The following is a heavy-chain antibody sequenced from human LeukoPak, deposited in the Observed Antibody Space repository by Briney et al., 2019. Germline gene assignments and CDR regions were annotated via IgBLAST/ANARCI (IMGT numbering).Heavy chain of an antibody. J-gene: IGHJ6*02. V-gene: IGHV3-9*01. CDR3: AKDVGATLSYGMDA. CDR2: ISWNSGSI. D-gene: IGHD1-26*01. CDR1: GFTFDDYA. Sequence: QPGRSLRLSCAASGFTFDDYAIYWVRQPPGKGLEWVSGISWNSGSIDYADSVKGRFTISRDNVKNSLYLQMNSLKPEDTALYYCAKDVGATLSYGMDAWGQGTTVTVSS.